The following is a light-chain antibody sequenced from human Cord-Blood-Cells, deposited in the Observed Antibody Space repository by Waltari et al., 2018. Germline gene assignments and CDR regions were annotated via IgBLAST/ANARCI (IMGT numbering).Light chain of an antibody. CDR2: WAS. CDR3: QQYYSTPLT. V-gene: IGKV4-1*01. Sequence: DIVMTQSPDSLAVSLGERATINCKSSQSVLYSSNNKNYLAWYQQKPGQPPKLLIYWASTRESGVPDRFSGGGSVTDFTLTISSLQAEDVAVYYCQQYYSTPLTFGPGTKVDIK. CDR1: QSVLYSSNNKNY. J-gene: IGKJ3*01.